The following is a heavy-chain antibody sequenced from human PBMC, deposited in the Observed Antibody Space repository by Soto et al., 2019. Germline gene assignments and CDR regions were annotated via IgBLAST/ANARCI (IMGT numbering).Heavy chain of an antibody. V-gene: IGHV1-69*13. J-gene: IGHJ6*02. CDR2: IIPIFGTA. Sequence: ASVKVSCKASGGTFSSYAISWVRQAPGQGLEWMGGIIPIFGTANYAQKFQGRVTITADESTSTAYMELSSLRSEDTAVYYCARDRNIVATIYNYYGMDVWGQGTTVTVSS. D-gene: IGHD5-12*01. CDR1: GGTFSSYA. CDR3: ARDRNIVATIYNYYGMDV.